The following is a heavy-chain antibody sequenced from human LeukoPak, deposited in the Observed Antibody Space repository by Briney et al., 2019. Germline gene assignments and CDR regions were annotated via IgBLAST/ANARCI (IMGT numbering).Heavy chain of an antibody. J-gene: IGHJ4*02. Sequence: GASVKVSCKASGYTFTSYGISWVRQAPRQGLEWMGWISAYNGNTNYAQKLQGRVTMTTDTSTSTAYMELRSLRSDDTAVYYCARELLWFGESNFDYWGQGTLVTVSS. CDR3: ARELLWFGESNFDY. D-gene: IGHD3-10*01. CDR2: ISAYNGNT. CDR1: GYTFTSYG. V-gene: IGHV1-18*04.